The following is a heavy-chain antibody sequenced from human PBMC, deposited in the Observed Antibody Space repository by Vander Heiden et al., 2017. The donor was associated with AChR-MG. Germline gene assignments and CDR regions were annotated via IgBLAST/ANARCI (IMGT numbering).Heavy chain of an antibody. Sequence: QVQLQESGPGLVKASQTLSLTCTVPGDSISSSSYYWNGIRQPAGKGLEWIGRIYTTGSTNYNPTLKSRVTISVDTSKNQFSLRLTSVTAADTAVYYCATNRLGQHFFDYWGQGTLVTVSS. CDR1: GDSISSSSYY. J-gene: IGHJ4*02. CDR3: ATNRLGQHFFDY. CDR2: IYTTGST. V-gene: IGHV4-61*02. D-gene: IGHD1-26*01.